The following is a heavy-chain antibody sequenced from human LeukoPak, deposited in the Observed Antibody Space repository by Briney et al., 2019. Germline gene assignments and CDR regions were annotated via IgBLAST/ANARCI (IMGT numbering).Heavy chain of an antibody. CDR2: INPNSGGT. CDR1: GYTFTGYY. CDR3: ARDYYNPYASLDY. D-gene: IGHD3-10*01. Sequence: EASVKVSCKASGYTFTGYYMHWVRQAPGQGLEWMGWINPNSGGTNYAQKFQGRVTMTRDTSISTAYMELSRLRSDDTAVYYCARDYYNPYASLDYWGQGTLVTVSS. V-gene: IGHV1-2*02. J-gene: IGHJ4*02.